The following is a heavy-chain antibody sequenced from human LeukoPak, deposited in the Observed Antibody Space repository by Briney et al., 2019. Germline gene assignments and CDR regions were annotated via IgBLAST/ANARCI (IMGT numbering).Heavy chain of an antibody. CDR3: ARQDYVWGSIDY. CDR1: GGSFSGYY. Sequence: SETLSLTCAVYGGSFSGYYWSWIRQPPGKGLEWIGEINHSGSTNYNPSLKSRVTISVDTSKNQFSLKLSSVTAADTAVYYCARQDYVWGSIDYWGQGTLVTVSS. CDR2: INHSGST. J-gene: IGHJ4*02. V-gene: IGHV4-34*01. D-gene: IGHD3-16*01.